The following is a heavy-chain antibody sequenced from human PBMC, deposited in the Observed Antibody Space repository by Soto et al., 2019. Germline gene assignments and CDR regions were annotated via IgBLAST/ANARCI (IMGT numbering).Heavy chain of an antibody. Sequence: SETLSLTCTVSGGSISGYYWSWGRQPAGKGLEWVGRIYSDGTTNYSPSLKSRVTMSLDTSKDQFSLHLNSVTAADTAVYYCSRVGCSNSKCYTRGMDVWGQGTTVTVSS. CDR1: GGSISGYY. D-gene: IGHD2-2*01. CDR2: IYSDGTT. CDR3: SRVGCSNSKCYTRGMDV. J-gene: IGHJ6*02. V-gene: IGHV4-4*07.